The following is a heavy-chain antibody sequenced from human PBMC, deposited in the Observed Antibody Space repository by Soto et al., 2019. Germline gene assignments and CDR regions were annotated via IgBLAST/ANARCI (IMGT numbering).Heavy chain of an antibody. Sequence: EVQLVESGGGLVQPGGSLRLSCAASGFTFSNYWMYWVRQAPGKGLVWVSRINSDGSVSSYADSVKGRLTISRDNVKNTLYLQMDSLRYEDTAVYYCARGDCVGGTCYSLAGSFYYYMDVWGKGPTVTVFS. D-gene: IGHD2-15*01. CDR3: ARGDCVGGTCYSLAGSFYYYMDV. V-gene: IGHV3-74*01. J-gene: IGHJ6*03. CDR1: GFTFSNYW. CDR2: INSDGSVS.